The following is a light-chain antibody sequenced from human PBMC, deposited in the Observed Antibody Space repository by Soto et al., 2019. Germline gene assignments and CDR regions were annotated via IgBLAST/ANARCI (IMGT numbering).Light chain of an antibody. CDR3: QQYNNWPWT. J-gene: IGKJ1*01. Sequence: EVLMTLSPSTLSSSPGNRAPLSCRASRSGSSNLAWYQQKPGQAPRLLIYGASTRATGVPARFSGSGSGTEFTLTISSLQSEDFAVYYCQQYNNWPWTVGQGTKVAIK. CDR1: RSGSSN. CDR2: GAS. V-gene: IGKV3-15*01.